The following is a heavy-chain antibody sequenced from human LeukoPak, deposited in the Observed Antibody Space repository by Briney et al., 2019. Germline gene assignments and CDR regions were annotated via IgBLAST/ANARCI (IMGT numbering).Heavy chain of an antibody. D-gene: IGHD2-15*01. CDR1: KFTFDDYA. Sequence: GGSLRLSCAASKFTFDDYAMHWVRQAPGKGLEWVSFISGDGGSTSYADSVKGRFTISRDNRKNSLYLQMSSLRTEDTALYYCAKSGVGGSYYFHSWGQGTLVTVSS. V-gene: IGHV3-43*02. CDR2: ISGDGGST. CDR3: AKSGVGGSYYFHS. J-gene: IGHJ4*02.